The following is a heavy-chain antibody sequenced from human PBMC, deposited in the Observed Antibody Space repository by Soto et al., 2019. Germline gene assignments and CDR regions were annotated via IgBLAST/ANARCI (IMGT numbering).Heavy chain of an antibody. CDR1: GYTFTSYA. V-gene: IGHV1-3*01. J-gene: IGHJ4*02. D-gene: IGHD4-17*01. CDR3: ASSSVDYGDFDY. CDR2: INAYNGNT. Sequence: ASVKVSCKASGYTFTSYAMHWVRQAPGQRLEWMGWINAYNGNTNYSQKLQGRVTMTTDTSTSTAYMELRSLRFDDTAVYYCASSSVDYGDFDYWGQGTLVTVSS.